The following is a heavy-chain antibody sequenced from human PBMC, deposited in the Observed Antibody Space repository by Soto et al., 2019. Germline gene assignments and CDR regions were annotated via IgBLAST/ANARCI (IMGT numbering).Heavy chain of an antibody. CDR2: IYHSGST. CDR1: GGSISSGGYS. Sequence: QLQLQESGSGLVKPSQTLSLTCAVSGGSISSGGYSWSWIRQPPGKGLEWIWYIYHSGSTYYNPSXXSXXTTSVDRTKNQFSLKLSSVTAADTAVYYCTRTASPWGQGTLVSVSS. V-gene: IGHV4-30-2*01. CDR3: TRTASP. J-gene: IGHJ5*02.